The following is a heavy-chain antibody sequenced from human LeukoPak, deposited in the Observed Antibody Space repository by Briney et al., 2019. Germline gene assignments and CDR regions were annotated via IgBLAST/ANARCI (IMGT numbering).Heavy chain of an antibody. CDR3: AREGDILTGYSNADY. D-gene: IGHD3-9*01. V-gene: IGHV1-2*02. CDR2: INPNSGGT. CDR1: GYTFTGYY. J-gene: IGHJ4*02. Sequence: ASVKVSCKASGYTFTGYYMHWVRQAPGQGLEWMGWINPNSGGTNYAQKFQGRVTMTRDTSTSTAYMELSRLRSDDTAVYYCAREGDILTGYSNADYWGQGTLVTVSS.